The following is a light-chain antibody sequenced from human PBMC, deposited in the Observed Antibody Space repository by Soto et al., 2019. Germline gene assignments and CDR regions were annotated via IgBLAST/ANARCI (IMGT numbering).Light chain of an antibody. CDR1: ESVSSK. CDR3: LQHNSYPLT. J-gene: IGKJ4*01. V-gene: IGKV3-15*01. CDR2: DAS. Sequence: EIVMTQSPATLSVSPGERATLSCRASESVSSKLVWYQKKPGQAPRLLIHDASTRATGIPARFSGSGSGTEFILTISSVESEDFATYYCLQHNSYPLTFGGGTKVDIK.